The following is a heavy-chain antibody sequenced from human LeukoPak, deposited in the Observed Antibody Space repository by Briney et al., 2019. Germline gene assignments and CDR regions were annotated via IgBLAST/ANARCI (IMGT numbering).Heavy chain of an antibody. D-gene: IGHD6-19*01. CDR1: GDSITNSNYD. V-gene: IGHV4-39*01. J-gene: IGHJ4*02. CDR3: ARPAVAGTPFEY. CDR2: SYYSRIT. Sequence: SQTLSLTCTVSGDSITNSNYDWAWIRHPPGKGLEWVGTSYYSRITNYNPCLKSRVAISADTSKNQFSLRLPSVPAADTAMYYCARPAVAGTPFEYWGEGTPVTVSS.